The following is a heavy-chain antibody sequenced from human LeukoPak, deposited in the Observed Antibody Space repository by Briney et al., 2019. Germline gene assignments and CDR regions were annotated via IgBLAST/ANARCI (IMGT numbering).Heavy chain of an antibody. CDR1: GFTFDDYA. J-gene: IGHJ4*02. Sequence: PGGSLRLSCAASGFTFDDYAMHWVRQAPGKGLEWVSGISWNSGSIGYADSAKGRFTISRDNAKNSLYLQMNSLRAEDTALYYCAKAGADITIFGVVIKSSAPFDYWGQGTLVTVSS. CDR3: AKAGADITIFGVVIKSSAPFDY. CDR2: ISWNSGSI. D-gene: IGHD3-3*01. V-gene: IGHV3-9*01.